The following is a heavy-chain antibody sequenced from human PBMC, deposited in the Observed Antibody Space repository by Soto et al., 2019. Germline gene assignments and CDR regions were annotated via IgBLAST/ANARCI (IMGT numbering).Heavy chain of an antibody. V-gene: IGHV3-30*18. J-gene: IGHJ1*01. CDR2: ISYDGSDK. Sequence: QVQLVESGGGVVQPGRSLRLSCAASGFTFSSYGMHWVRQAPGKGLEWVAVISYDGSDKYYADSVKGRFTISRDNSNNTLYLQMDSLRAEDTAVYYCAKGVVVATNDFQHWGQGTLVTVSS. D-gene: IGHD2-15*01. CDR1: GFTFSSYG. CDR3: AKGVVVATNDFQH.